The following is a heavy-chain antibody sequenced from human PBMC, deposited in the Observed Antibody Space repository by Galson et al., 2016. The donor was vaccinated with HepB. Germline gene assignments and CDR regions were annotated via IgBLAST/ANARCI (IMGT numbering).Heavy chain of an antibody. D-gene: IGHD3-3*01. CDR2: INHRGNT. V-gene: IGHV4-34*01. J-gene: IGHJ5*02. CDR1: GGTFNGYY. Sequence: SETLSLTCAVFGGTFNGYYWTWIRQPPGKGLEWIGEINHRGNTNYNPSLKSRVTLSVHMSKKQFTLELTSVTAADTAIYYCARGTYYDSATRFDPWGQGTLVTVAS. CDR3: ARGTYYDSATRFDP.